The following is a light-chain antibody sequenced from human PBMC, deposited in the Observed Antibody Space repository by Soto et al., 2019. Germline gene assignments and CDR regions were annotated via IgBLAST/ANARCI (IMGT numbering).Light chain of an antibody. J-gene: IGLJ2*01. Sequence: SALTQPASVSGSPGQSITISCTGTSSDVGGYNYVSWYQHHPGKAPKLMIYEVSNRPSGVSNRFSGSKSGNTASLTISGLQAEDEADYYCSSYTSSSTLVVFGGGTKVTVL. V-gene: IGLV2-14*01. CDR1: SSDVGGYNY. CDR2: EVS. CDR3: SSYTSSSTLVV.